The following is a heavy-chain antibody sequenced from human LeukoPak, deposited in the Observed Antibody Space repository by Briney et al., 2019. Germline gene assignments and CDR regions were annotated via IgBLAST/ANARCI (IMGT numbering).Heavy chain of an antibody. CDR3: ARDRADGYNYGDFFDY. J-gene: IGHJ4*02. V-gene: IGHV3-66*01. D-gene: IGHD5-18*01. CDR2: IYTNGKA. CDR1: GFSVSNNY. Sequence: GESLRLSCAASGFSVSNNYMSWVRQAPGTGLEWVSVIYTNGKAYYTDSVKGRFTISRDISKNTVFLQMNSLRAEDTAVYYCARDRADGYNYGDFFDYWGQGTLVTVSS.